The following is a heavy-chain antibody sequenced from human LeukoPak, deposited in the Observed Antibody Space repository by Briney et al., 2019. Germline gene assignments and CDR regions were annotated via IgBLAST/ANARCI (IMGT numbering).Heavy chain of an antibody. Sequence: PGGSLRLSCAASGFTFTSYNMNWVRQAPGKGLEWVSSITSSSSYIYYADSVKGRFTISRDNAKNSLYLQMNSLRAEDTAVYYCARSGYSSGWYYYYYMDVWGKGTTVTVSS. D-gene: IGHD6-19*01. CDR2: ITSSSSYI. V-gene: IGHV3-21*01. CDR3: ARSGYSSGWYYYYYMDV. J-gene: IGHJ6*03. CDR1: GFTFTSYN.